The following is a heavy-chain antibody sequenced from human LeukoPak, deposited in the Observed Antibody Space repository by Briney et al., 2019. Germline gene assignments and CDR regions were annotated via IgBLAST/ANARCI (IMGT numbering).Heavy chain of an antibody. J-gene: IGHJ4*02. CDR2: IIPIFGTA. D-gene: IGHD6-19*01. CDR3: ARESQWRERPERRSTYYFDY. V-gene: IGHV1-69*05. CDR1: GYTFTGYY. Sequence: GTSVKVSCKASGYTFTGYYMHWVRQAPGQGLEWMGGIIPIFGTANYAQKVQGRVTITTDESTTTAYMELSSLRSEDTAVYYCARESQWRERPERRSTYYFDYWGQGTLVTVSS.